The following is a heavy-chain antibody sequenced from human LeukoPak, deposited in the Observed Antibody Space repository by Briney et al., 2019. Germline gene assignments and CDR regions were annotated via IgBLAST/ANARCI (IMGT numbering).Heavy chain of an antibody. D-gene: IGHD2-15*01. V-gene: IGHV1-2*02. CDR2: INPNSGGT. CDR1: GYTFTDYY. Sequence: ASVKVSCKASGYTFTDYYMHWVRQAPGQGLEWMGWINPNSGGTNFAQKFQGRVTMTRDTSISTGYMELTSLSSDDTAVYYCARAEGGGTTMNWFDPWGQGTLVTVSS. CDR3: ARAEGGGTTMNWFDP. J-gene: IGHJ5*02.